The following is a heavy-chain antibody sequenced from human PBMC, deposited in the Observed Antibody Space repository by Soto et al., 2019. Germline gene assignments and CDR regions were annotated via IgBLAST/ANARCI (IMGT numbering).Heavy chain of an antibody. CDR1: GGSISSSSYY. CDR2: IYYSGST. D-gene: IGHD3-9*01. Sequence: SETLSLTCTVSGGSISSSSYYWGWIRQPPGKGLEWIGSIYYSGSTYYNPSLKSRVTISVDTSKNQFSLKLSSVTAADTAVYYCARDETFVRFFVFLTGYLPYGMDVWGQGTSVTVSS. CDR3: ARDETFVRFFVFLTGYLPYGMDV. J-gene: IGHJ6*02. V-gene: IGHV4-39*07.